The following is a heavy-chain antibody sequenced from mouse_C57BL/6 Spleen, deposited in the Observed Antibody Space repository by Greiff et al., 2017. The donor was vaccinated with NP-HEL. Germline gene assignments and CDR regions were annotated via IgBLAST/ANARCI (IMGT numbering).Heavy chain of an antibody. CDR1: GYTFTDYN. CDR2: INPNNGGT. CDR3: ARALQNYYGSLYYAMDY. Sequence: VQLQQSGPELVKPGASVKIPCKASGYTFTDYNMDWVKQSHGKSLEWIGDINPNNGGTSYNQKFKGKATLTVDKSSSTAYMELRSLTSEDTAVYYCARALQNYYGSLYYAMDYWGQGTSVTVSS. V-gene: IGHV1-18*01. D-gene: IGHD1-1*01. J-gene: IGHJ4*01.